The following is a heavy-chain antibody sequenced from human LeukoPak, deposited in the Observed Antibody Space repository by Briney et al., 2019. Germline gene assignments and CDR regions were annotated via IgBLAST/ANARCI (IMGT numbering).Heavy chain of an antibody. D-gene: IGHD5-18*01. CDR1: GGSVSSASYY. V-gene: IGHV4-61*01. CDR2: IYYSGST. CDR3: ARGPHIQLWSAFDY. Sequence: PSETLSLTCTVSGGSVSSASYYWSWIRQPPGKGLEWIGIIYYSGSTNYNPSLKIRVTISVDTSKNQFSLKLSSVTAADTAVYYCARGPHIQLWSAFDYWGQGTLVTVSS. J-gene: IGHJ4*02.